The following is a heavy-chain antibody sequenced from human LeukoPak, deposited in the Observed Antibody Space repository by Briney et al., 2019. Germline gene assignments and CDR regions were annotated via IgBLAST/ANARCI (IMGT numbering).Heavy chain of an antibody. CDR3: ARRNYGAFDS. Sequence: GGSLRLSCVASGFTFTNYWMGWVRQAPGKGLEWVANSNQDGSDNYYVDSVKGRFTVSKDNARNSLFLQMSSLRAEDTAVYYCARRNYGAFDSWGQGTPVTVSS. V-gene: IGHV3-7*01. J-gene: IGHJ4*02. CDR2: SNQDGSDN. CDR1: GFTFTNYW. D-gene: IGHD4/OR15-4a*01.